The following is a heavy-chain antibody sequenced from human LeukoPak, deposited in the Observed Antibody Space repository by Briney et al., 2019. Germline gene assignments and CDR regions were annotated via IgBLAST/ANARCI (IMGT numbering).Heavy chain of an antibody. CDR2: IIPIFGTA. CDR1: GYTFTNYY. Sequence: GASVKVSCKASGYTFTNYYTRWVRQAPGQGLEWMGRIIPIFGTANYAQKFQGRVTITTDESTSTAYMELSSLRSEDTAVYYCASCPQTYYYESYFDYWGQGTLVTVSS. V-gene: IGHV1-69*05. D-gene: IGHD3-22*01. CDR3: ASCPQTYYYESYFDY. J-gene: IGHJ4*02.